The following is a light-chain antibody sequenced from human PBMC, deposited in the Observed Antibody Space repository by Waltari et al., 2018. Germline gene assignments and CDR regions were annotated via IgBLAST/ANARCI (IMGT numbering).Light chain of an antibody. CDR1: QSVYSSY. J-gene: IGKJ2*01. CDR2: DVS. Sequence: EIVLTQSPGTLSLSPGQRATLSCRASQSVYSSYLAWYQQKPGQAPRLLIFDVSNRATSIPDRFSGSGSGTDFTLTISRLEPEEIAVYFCQQYSYSPNTFGQGTKLEI. CDR3: QQYSYSPNT. V-gene: IGKV3-20*01.